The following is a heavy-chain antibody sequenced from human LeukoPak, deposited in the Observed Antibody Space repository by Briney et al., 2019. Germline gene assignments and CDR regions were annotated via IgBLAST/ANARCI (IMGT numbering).Heavy chain of an antibody. J-gene: IGHJ4*02. V-gene: IGHV1-18*01. D-gene: IGHD3-10*01. CDR2: ISAYNGNT. CDR1: GYTFTSYG. Sequence: ASVKVSCKASGYTFTSYGISWVRQAPGQGPEWMGWISAYNGNTNYAQKLQGRVTMTTDTSTSTAYMELRSLRSDDTAVYYCARGLMVRGARYYFDYWGQGTLVAVSS. CDR3: ARGLMVRGARYYFDY.